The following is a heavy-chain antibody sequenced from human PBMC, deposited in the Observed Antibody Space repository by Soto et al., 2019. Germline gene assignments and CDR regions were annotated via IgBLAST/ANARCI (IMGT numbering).Heavy chain of an antibody. Sequence: PGGSLRLCCAASGFTVSSNYMSWVRQAPGKGLEWVSVIDSGGSTHSADSVKGRFTISRDNSKNTLYLQMNSLRVEDTAVYYCARVGYSGYDLYYFDYWGQGTLVTVSS. CDR3: ARVGYSGYDLYYFDY. V-gene: IGHV3-53*01. J-gene: IGHJ4*02. CDR2: IDSGGST. CDR1: GFTVSSNY. D-gene: IGHD5-12*01.